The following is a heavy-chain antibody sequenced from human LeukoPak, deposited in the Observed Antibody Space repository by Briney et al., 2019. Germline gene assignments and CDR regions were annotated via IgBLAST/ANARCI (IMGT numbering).Heavy chain of an antibody. Sequence: GGSLRLSCAASGFTFSSYEMNWVRQAPGKGLEWVSYISSSGSTIYYADSVKGRFTISRDNAKNSLYLQMNSLRAEDTAVYYCARDYLVVPAAMWWFDPRGQGTLVTVSS. V-gene: IGHV3-48*03. J-gene: IGHJ5*02. CDR2: ISSSGSTI. D-gene: IGHD2-2*01. CDR3: ARDYLVVPAAMWWFDP. CDR1: GFTFSSYE.